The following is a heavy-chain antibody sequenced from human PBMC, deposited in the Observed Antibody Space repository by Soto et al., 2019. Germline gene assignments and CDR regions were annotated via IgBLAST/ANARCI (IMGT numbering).Heavy chain of an antibody. D-gene: IGHD2-21*02. CDR1: GFSVSSNY. Sequence: EVQLVESGGGLIQPGGSLRLSCAASGFSVSSNYMSWVRQAPGKGLEWVSIIYSGGTTYYADFVKGRFTISGDKSKNTLYLQKGSLRAEGTAVYYCARGCSGDCNLDYWGQGTLVTVSS. J-gene: IGHJ4*02. V-gene: IGHV3-53*01. CDR2: IYSGGTT. CDR3: ARGCSGDCNLDY.